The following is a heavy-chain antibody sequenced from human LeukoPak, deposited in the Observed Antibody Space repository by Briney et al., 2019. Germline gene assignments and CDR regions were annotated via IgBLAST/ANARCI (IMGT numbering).Heavy chain of an antibody. Sequence: SETLSLTCAVYGGSFSGYYWSWIRQPPGKGLEWIGEINHSGSTNYNPSLKSRVTISVDTSKNQFSLKLSSVTAADTAVYYCATLPAATPNWFDPWGQGTLVTVSS. V-gene: IGHV4-34*01. CDR2: INHSGST. D-gene: IGHD2-2*01. CDR3: ATLPAATPNWFDP. CDR1: GGSFSGYY. J-gene: IGHJ5*02.